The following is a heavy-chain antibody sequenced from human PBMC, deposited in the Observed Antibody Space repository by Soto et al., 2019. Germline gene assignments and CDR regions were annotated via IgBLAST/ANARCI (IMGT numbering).Heavy chain of an antibody. CDR2: IFYSGST. CDR1: DVSVTSVTYY. V-gene: IGHV4-31*03. Sequence: PSETLSLTCSVSDVSVTSVTYYWSWIRQHPGKGLEWIGYIFYSGSTDYNPSLKSRVNISADTSKNQFSLKLSSVTAADTAVYYCASTEDFFDYWGQGTLVTVSS. CDR3: ASTEDFFDY. J-gene: IGHJ4*02.